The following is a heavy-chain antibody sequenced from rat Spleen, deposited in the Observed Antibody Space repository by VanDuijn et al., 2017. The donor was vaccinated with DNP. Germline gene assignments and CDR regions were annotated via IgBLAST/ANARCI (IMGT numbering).Heavy chain of an antibody. CDR1: GFTFINYY. V-gene: IGHV5-7*01. CDR2: ISYDGSST. CDR3: ARLPMDA. J-gene: IGHJ4*01. Sequence: EVQLVESGGGLVQPGRSLKLSCAASGFTFINYYMAWVRQAPTGGLEWVATISYDGSSTYYRDSVKGRFTISRDNAKSTLYLQMDSLRSEDTATYYCARLPMDAWGQGASVTVSS.